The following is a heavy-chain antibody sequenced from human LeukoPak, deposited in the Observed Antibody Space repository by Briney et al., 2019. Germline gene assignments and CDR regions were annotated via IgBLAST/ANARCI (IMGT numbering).Heavy chain of an antibody. Sequence: SETLSLTCAVYGGSFSGYYWSWTRQPPGKGLEWIGEINHSGSTNYNPSLKSRVTISVDTSKNQFSLKLSSVTAADTAVYYCARGSNRVAVAGTAFYMDVWGKGTTVTVSS. J-gene: IGHJ6*03. D-gene: IGHD6-19*01. CDR3: ARGSNRVAVAGTAFYMDV. CDR2: INHSGST. CDR1: GGSFSGYY. V-gene: IGHV4-34*01.